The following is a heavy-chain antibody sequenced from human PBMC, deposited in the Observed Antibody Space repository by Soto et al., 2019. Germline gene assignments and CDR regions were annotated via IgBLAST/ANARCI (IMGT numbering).Heavy chain of an antibody. CDR2: IIPIFGTA. CDR1: GGTFSSYA. Sequence: SVKVSCKASGGTFSSYAISWVRQAPGQGLEWMGGIIPIFGTANYAQKFQGRVTITADESTSTAYMELSSLRSEDTAVYYCATHASAVATTGYYFDYWGQGTLVTVSS. D-gene: IGHD6-19*01. CDR3: ATHASAVATTGYYFDY. V-gene: IGHV1-69*13. J-gene: IGHJ4*02.